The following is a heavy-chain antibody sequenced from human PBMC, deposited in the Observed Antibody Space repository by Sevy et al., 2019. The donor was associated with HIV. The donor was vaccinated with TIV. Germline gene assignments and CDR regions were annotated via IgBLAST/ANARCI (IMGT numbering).Heavy chain of an antibody. CDR3: ASGDTTMITDLDY. J-gene: IGHJ4*02. Sequence: GGSLRLSCAASGFTFSANWMNWVRQAPGKGLEWVSGINNGGSTYYADSVKGRFTISRDNSKKMVFLQMNSLRAEDTAVYYCASGDTTMITDLDYWGQGALVTVSS. V-gene: IGHV3-23*01. CDR2: INNGGST. CDR1: GFTFSANW. D-gene: IGHD5-18*01.